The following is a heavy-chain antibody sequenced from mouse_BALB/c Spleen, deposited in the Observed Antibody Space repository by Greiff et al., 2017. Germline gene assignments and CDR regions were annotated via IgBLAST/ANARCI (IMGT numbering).Heavy chain of an antibody. D-gene: IGHD2-3*01. CDR3: TRDPGYYYLDY. V-gene: IGHV5-6-4*01. CDR1: GFTFSSYT. Sequence: EVKLVESGGGLVKPGGSLKLSCAASGFTFSSYTMSWVRQTPEKRLEWVATISSGGSYTYYPDSVKGRFTISRDNAKNTLYLQMSSLKSEDTAMYYCTRDPGYYYLDYWGQGTTLTVSS. CDR2: ISSGGSYT. J-gene: IGHJ2*01.